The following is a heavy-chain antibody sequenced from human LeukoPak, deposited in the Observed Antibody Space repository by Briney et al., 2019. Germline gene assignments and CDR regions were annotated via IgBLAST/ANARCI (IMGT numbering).Heavy chain of an antibody. CDR2: IWYDGSNK. V-gene: IGHV3-33*01. D-gene: IGHD6-6*01. CDR1: GFTFSSYG. J-gene: IGHJ4*02. CDR3: ARDGDPARPWGYYFDY. Sequence: GRSLRLSCAASGFTFSSYGMHWVRQAPGKGLEWVAVIWYDGSNKYYADSVKGRFTISRDNSKNTLYLQMNSLRAEDTAVYYCARDGDPARPWGYYFDYWGQGTLVTVSS.